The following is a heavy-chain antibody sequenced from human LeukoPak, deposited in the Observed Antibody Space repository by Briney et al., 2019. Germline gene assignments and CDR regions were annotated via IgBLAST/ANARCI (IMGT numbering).Heavy chain of an antibody. J-gene: IGHJ6*02. CDR2: IYYSGST. CDR1: GGSISSYY. V-gene: IGHV4-59*01. D-gene: IGHD6-6*01. CDR3: ARVGSSFNYYYYGMDV. Sequence: SETLSLTCTVSGGSISSYYWSWIRQPPGKGLEWIGYIYYSGSTNYNPSLKSRVTISVDTSKNQFSLKLSSVTAADTAVYYCARVGSSFNYYYYGMDVWGQGTTVTVSS.